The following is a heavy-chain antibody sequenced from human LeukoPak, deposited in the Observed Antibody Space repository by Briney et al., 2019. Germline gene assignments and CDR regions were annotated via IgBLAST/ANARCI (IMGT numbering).Heavy chain of an antibody. V-gene: IGHV1-18*01. D-gene: IGHD6-25*01. CDR2: ISTSSDQR. CDR3: ARDTNWQRDY. CDR1: GYTFTSFG. Sequence: SVKVSCKASGYTFTSFGIAWVRQAPGQGLEWVGWISTSSDQRRYAHMLQDRVTMTTDTSTSTAYMELRSLRSDDAGVYYCARDTNWQRDYWGQGTLVTVSS. J-gene: IGHJ4*02.